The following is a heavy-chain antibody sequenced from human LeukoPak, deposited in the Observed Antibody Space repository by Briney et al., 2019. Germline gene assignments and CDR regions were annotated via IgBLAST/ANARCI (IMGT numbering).Heavy chain of an antibody. V-gene: IGHV4-31*03. Sequence: PSQTLSLTCTVSGDSTSSGGYYWSWIRQHPGKGLEWIGYIYYSGSTYYDPSRKSRVTISVDTSKNQFSLKLSSVTAADTAVYYCARGDSSGYSRYWYFDLWGRGTLVTVSS. CDR2: IYYSGST. J-gene: IGHJ2*01. CDR3: ARGDSSGYSRYWYFDL. CDR1: GDSTSSGGYY. D-gene: IGHD3-22*01.